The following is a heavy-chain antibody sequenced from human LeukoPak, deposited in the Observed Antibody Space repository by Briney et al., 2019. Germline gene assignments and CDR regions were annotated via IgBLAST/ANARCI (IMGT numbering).Heavy chain of an antibody. V-gene: IGHV1-2*06. Sequence: ASVKVSCKASGYTFTGYYMHWVRQAPGQGLEWMGRINPNSGGTNYAQKFQGRVTMTRDTSISTAYMELSRPRSDDTAVYYCAREPTYYDFWSGQPNWFDPWGQGTLVTVSS. J-gene: IGHJ5*02. CDR2: INPNSGGT. CDR3: AREPTYYDFWSGQPNWFDP. CDR1: GYTFTGYY. D-gene: IGHD3-3*01.